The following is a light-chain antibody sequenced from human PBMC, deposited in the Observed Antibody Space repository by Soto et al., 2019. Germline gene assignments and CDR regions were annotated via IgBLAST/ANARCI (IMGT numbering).Light chain of an antibody. J-gene: IGKJ1*01. CDR3: QQYTNWPPWT. Sequence: EIVMTQSPATLSVSPGERATLSCRASQSVCSNLAWYQQKPGQAPRLLIYGASTRATGIPARFSGSGSGTEFTLTISSLQSEDFAVYYCQQYTNWPPWTFGQGTKVDI. CDR2: GAS. V-gene: IGKV3-15*01. CDR1: QSVCSN.